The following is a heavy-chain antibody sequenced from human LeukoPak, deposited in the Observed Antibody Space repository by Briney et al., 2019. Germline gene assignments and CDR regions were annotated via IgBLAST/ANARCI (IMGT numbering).Heavy chain of an antibody. CDR2: ISAYNGNT. Sequence: ASVKVSCKASGYTFTSYGISWVRQAPGQGLEWMGWISAYNGNTNYAQKLQGRVIMTTDTSTSTAYMELRSLRSDDTAVYYCARDEYDFWSGYYPEGDYYYGMDVWGQGTTVTVSS. J-gene: IGHJ6*02. D-gene: IGHD3-3*01. CDR1: GYTFTSYG. CDR3: ARDEYDFWSGYYPEGDYYYGMDV. V-gene: IGHV1-18*01.